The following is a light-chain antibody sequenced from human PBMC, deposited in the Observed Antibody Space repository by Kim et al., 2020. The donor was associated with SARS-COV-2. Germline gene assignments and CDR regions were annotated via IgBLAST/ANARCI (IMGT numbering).Light chain of an antibody. V-gene: IGKV1-5*03. CDR1: QTISSR. J-gene: IGKJ2*01. CDR3: RQYNDYAAT. CDR2: EAS. Sequence: SASVGDSVTMTCRASQTISSRMAWYQPKPGKVPTLLIYEASTLETGVPSRFSGSRSGTEFTLTISSLQPDDFATYYCRQYNDYAATFGQGTKLEI.